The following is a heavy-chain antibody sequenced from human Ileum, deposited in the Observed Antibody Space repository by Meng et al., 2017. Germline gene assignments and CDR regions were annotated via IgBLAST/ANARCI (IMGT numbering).Heavy chain of an antibody. CDR3: GREKGTITTNRGDVDH. Sequence: GESLKISYTTSGFIFGDYAWAWFRRAPGKGLEWLTFIRAKSFGGTTEIAASVKGRFTISRDDSRSIVYLQMNSLKIEDTAIYYCGREKGTITTNRGDVDHWGQGTLVTVSS. CDR2: IRAKSFGGTT. J-gene: IGHJ4*02. V-gene: IGHV3-49*03. D-gene: IGHD3-22*01. CDR1: GFIFGDYA.